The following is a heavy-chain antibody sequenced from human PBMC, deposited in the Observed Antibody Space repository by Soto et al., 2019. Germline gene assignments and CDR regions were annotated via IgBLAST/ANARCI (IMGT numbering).Heavy chain of an antibody. Sequence: EVQLLESGGGLVQPGGSLRLSCAASGFTFSSYAMSWVRQAPGKGLEWVAAIGGSGGSTYYADSVKGRFTISRDNSKNTLYLQMNSLRAEDTAVYYCAKGEYNWNSFFDYWGQGTLVTVSS. D-gene: IGHD1-7*01. V-gene: IGHV3-23*01. J-gene: IGHJ4*02. CDR2: IGGSGGST. CDR1: GFTFSSYA. CDR3: AKGEYNWNSFFDY.